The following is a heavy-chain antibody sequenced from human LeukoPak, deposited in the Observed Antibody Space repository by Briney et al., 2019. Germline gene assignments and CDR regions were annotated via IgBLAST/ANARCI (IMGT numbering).Heavy chain of an antibody. Sequence: SETLSLTCTVSGASISSGSYYWGWIRQPPGKGLEWIGSIYYSGSTYYNPSLKSRVTISVDTSKNQFSLKLSSVTPEDTAVYYCARAGIQLWPHFDYWGQGTLVTVSS. J-gene: IGHJ4*02. CDR2: IYYSGST. CDR3: ARAGIQLWPHFDY. D-gene: IGHD5-18*01. CDR1: GASISSGSYY. V-gene: IGHV4-39*01.